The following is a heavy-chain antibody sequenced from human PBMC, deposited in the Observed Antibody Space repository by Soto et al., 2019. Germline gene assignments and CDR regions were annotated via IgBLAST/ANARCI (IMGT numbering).Heavy chain of an antibody. CDR3: AREIPTTVTSFAFDM. CDR2: ISGYNGNT. D-gene: IGHD4-17*01. J-gene: IGHJ3*02. CDR1: GYTFTSYG. Sequence: QAQLVQSGGEVKKPGASVKVSCKASGYTFTSYGVTWVRQAPGQGLEWMGWISGYNGNTNYAQKFQGRVTMTTDTSTNTGYMELRSLRSDDTAVYYCAREIPTTVTSFAFDMCGQGTMVTVSS. V-gene: IGHV1-18*01.